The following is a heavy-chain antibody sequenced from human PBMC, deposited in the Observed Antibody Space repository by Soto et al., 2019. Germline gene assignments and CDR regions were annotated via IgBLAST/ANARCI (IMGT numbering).Heavy chain of an antibody. D-gene: IGHD6-13*01. Sequence: SETLSLTCTVSSDSISSYYWSWIRQPPGKRLEWIGYISYSGSTDYNPSLKSRVTISGDTSKNQFSLKVSSVTAADTAVYYCARGTSWQLPFDYWGQGTLVTVS. J-gene: IGHJ4*02. CDR2: ISYSGST. CDR1: SDSISSYY. CDR3: ARGTSWQLPFDY. V-gene: IGHV4-59*01.